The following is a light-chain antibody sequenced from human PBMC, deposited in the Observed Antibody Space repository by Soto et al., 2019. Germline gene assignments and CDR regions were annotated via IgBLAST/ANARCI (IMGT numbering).Light chain of an antibody. Sequence: DIQMTQSPYSLSTSVGDRVTITCRASQSMSSYLNWYQQKPGKAPKLLVSAASILESGVPSRFSGSGSGTDFTLTISALQTEDFATYYCQQSYSHPRTLGKGTKVEIK. J-gene: IGKJ1*01. V-gene: IGKV1-39*01. CDR1: QSMSSY. CDR3: QQSYSHPRT. CDR2: AAS.